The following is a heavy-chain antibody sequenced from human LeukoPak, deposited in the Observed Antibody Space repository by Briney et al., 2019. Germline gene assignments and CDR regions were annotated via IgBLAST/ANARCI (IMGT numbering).Heavy chain of an antibody. J-gene: IGHJ5*02. V-gene: IGHV4-39*01. CDR2: IYYSGST. CDR3: ARRGNYYDSSGYYNRGFDP. D-gene: IGHD3-22*01. CDR1: GGSISSSSYY. Sequence: SETLSLTCTVSGGSISSSSYYWGWIRQPPGKGLEWIGSIYYSGSTYYNPSLKSRVTISVDTSKNQFSLKLSSVTAADTAVYYCARRGNYYDSSGYYNRGFDPWGQGTLVTVSS.